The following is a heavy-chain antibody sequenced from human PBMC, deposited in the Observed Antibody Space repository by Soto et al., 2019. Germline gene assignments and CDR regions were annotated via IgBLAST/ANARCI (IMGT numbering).Heavy chain of an antibody. D-gene: IGHD1-7*01. CDR1: GFTFSSYG. Sequence: RGSLRLSCAASGFTFSSYGMTWVRQAPGKGLEWVSFSSATGAGTYYADSVKGRFTISRDNSKNTLYLQMTSLRADDTAVYYCAKDRRAGGNYGFYSDFWGQGALVTVSS. V-gene: IGHV3-23*01. CDR2: SSATGAGT. J-gene: IGHJ4*02. CDR3: AKDRRAGGNYGFYSDF.